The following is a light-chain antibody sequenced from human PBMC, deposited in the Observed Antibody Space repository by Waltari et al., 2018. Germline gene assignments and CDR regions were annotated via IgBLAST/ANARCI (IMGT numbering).Light chain of an antibody. Sequence: DIQMTQSPSSLPTFVGARVTITCRASQSVDSWLAWYQQKPGKAPNLLIYRTSSLESGVPPRFSGSGFGTEFTLTISSLQPDDFATYYCQQYKTYSRTFGQGTKVEIK. J-gene: IGKJ1*01. CDR1: QSVDSW. V-gene: IGKV1-5*03. CDR2: RTS. CDR3: QQYKTYSRT.